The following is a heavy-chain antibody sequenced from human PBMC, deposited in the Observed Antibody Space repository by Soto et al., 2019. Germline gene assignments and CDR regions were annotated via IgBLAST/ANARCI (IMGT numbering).Heavy chain of an antibody. CDR2: IYYSGST. CDR3: ARVLNIDDYSNFRSARHFDY. J-gene: IGHJ4*02. Sequence: SETLSLTCTVSGGSISSGSYYWSWIRQHPGKGLEWIGYIYYSGSTYYTPSLKSRVTISVDPSKNQFSLKLSSVTAADTAVYYCARVLNIDDYSNFRSARHFDYWGQGTLVTVS. CDR1: GGSISSGSYY. D-gene: IGHD4-4*01. V-gene: IGHV4-31*03.